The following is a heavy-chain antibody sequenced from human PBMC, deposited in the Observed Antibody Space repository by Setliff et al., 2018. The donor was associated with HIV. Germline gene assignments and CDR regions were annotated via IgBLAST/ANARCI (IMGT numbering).Heavy chain of an antibody. CDR3: AKRTFGSGRFDP. CDR1: GDSISSGSYY. CDR2: IHTTGST. V-gene: IGHV4-61*09. J-gene: IGHJ5*02. Sequence: SETLSLTCSVSGDSISSGSYYWSWIRLPAGKGLEWIGQIHTTGSTNYNPSLKRRVTISIDTSKNQFSLKLNSVTATDTAVYYCAKRTFGSGRFDPWGQGTLVTVS. D-gene: IGHD3-16*01.